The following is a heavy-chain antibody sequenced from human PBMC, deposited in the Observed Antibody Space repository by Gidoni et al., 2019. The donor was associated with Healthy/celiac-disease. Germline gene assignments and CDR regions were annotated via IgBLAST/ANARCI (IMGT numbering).Heavy chain of an antibody. J-gene: IGHJ5*02. CDR3: ARAPWGSGGNWFDP. D-gene: IGHD7-27*01. V-gene: IGHV4-61*02. Sequence: QVQLQESGPGLVKPSQTLSLTCTVSGGSISSGSYYCSWIRQPAGKGLEWIGRIYTSGSTNYNPSLKSRVTISVDTSKNQFSLKLSSVTAADTAVYYCARAPWGSGGNWFDPWGQGTLVTVSS. CDR1: GGSISSGSYY. CDR2: IYTSGST.